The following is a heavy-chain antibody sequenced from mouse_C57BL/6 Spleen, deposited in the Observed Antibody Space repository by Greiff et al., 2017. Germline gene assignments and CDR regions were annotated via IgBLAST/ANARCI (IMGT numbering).Heavy chain of an antibody. CDR3: ARMELGPAWFAY. Sequence: VMLVESGAELVKPGASVKISCKASGYAFSSYWMNWVKQRPGKGLEWIGQIYPGDGDTNYNGKFKGKATLTADKSSSTAYMQLSSLTSEDSAVYFCARMELGPAWFAYWGQGTLVTVSA. D-gene: IGHD4-1*01. J-gene: IGHJ3*01. V-gene: IGHV1-80*01. CDR1: GYAFSSYW. CDR2: IYPGDGDT.